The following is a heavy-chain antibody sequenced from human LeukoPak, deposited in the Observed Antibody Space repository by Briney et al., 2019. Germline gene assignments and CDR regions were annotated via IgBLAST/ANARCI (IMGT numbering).Heavy chain of an antibody. CDR3: ARLPYDTSGYYQKQFDY. CDR2: ISGDGRDT. Sequence: PGGSLRLSCAASGFSFSSFGMSWVRQAPGRGLQWVSSISGDGRDTFYADSVKGRFTVSRDNSKTTMFLQMNSLRAEDTAVYYCARLPYDTSGYYQKQFDYWGQGTLVTVSS. J-gene: IGHJ4*02. CDR1: GFSFSSFG. D-gene: IGHD3-22*01. V-gene: IGHV3-23*01.